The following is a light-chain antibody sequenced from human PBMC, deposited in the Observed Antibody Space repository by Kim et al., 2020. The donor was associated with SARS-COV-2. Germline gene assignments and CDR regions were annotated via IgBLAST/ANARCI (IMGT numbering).Light chain of an antibody. Sequence: PGESATLSCRASQNIDTYLAWYQQTPGQAPRLLVYDAAIRATGVPDRFSGSGSGTDFTLTISSLEPEDFSIYYCQQRDSWPPAVTFGGGTKVDIK. CDR2: DAA. J-gene: IGKJ4*01. CDR3: QQRDSWPPAVT. V-gene: IGKV3-11*01. CDR1: QNIDTY.